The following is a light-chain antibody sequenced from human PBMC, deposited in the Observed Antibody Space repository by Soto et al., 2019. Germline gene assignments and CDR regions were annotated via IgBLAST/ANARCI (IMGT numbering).Light chain of an antibody. CDR1: HGISSY. Sequence: DIQLTQSPSFLSASVGDRVTITCRASHGISSYLAWFQQKPGRAPNLLIYGASNLQSGVPSRFGGSGSGTDFTLTIRNLQPEDSATYYCQQLNAYTLTFGQGTRLEIK. CDR2: GAS. J-gene: IGKJ5*01. CDR3: QQLNAYTLT. V-gene: IGKV1-9*01.